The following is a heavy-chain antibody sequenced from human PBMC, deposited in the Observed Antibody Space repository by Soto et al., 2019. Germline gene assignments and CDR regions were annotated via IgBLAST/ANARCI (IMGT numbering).Heavy chain of an antibody. Sequence: SEPLTRTCTESGGSISGNYWSWIRQPPGKGLEWIGYIYYSGTTYYNPSLKSRVAMSVDTSKNQFTLKMSSLTAADTAVYYCARGGCSSCWFAPWGQGTPVTVS. J-gene: IGHJ5*02. V-gene: IGHV4-59*01. CDR2: IYYSGTT. CDR1: GGSISGNY. D-gene: IGHD3-10*02. CDR3: ARGGCSSCWFAP.